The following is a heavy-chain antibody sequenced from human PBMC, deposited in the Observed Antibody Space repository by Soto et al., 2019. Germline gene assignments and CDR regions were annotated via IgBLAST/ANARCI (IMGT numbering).Heavy chain of an antibody. Sequence: GGSLRLSCAASGFTFSSYAMHWVRQAPGKGLEWVAVMSYDGSNKYYADSVKGRFTVSRDNSKNTLYLQMNSLRAEDTAVYYCARDIGGYSGLGQDAFDIWGQGTMVTVSS. CDR1: GFTFSSYA. D-gene: IGHD5-12*01. CDR3: ARDIGGYSGLGQDAFDI. J-gene: IGHJ3*02. V-gene: IGHV3-30-3*01. CDR2: MSYDGSNK.